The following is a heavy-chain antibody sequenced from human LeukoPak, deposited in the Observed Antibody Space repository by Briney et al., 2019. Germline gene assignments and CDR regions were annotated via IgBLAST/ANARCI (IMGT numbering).Heavy chain of an antibody. J-gene: IGHJ4*02. CDR1: GFTFSGYS. CDR2: FGTRGTSI. D-gene: IGHD3-22*01. CDR3: AREVSEGFDF. V-gene: IGHV3-21*01. Sequence: GGSLRLSCTASGFTFSGYSMNWIRQAPGKGLEWVSSFGTRGTSIYHAGSVKGRFAISRDNAKNSLYLQMNSLRAEDTALYYCAREVSEGFDFWGQGTLVAVSS.